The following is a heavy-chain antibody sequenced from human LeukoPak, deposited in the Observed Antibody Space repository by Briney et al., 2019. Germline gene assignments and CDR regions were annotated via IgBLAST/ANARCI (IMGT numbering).Heavy chain of an antibody. J-gene: IGHJ4*02. D-gene: IGHD5-18*01. CDR3: ANEKSGYSYGYEGDY. V-gene: IGHV3-66*01. Sequence: GGSLRLSCAASGFTVRSNYVTWVRQAPGKGLEWVSLIYSDGRTHYAESLKGRFTISRDNSKNTLHLQMNSLRAEDTAVYYCANEKSGYSYGYEGDYWGQGTLVTVSS. CDR1: GFTVRSNY. CDR2: IYSDGRT.